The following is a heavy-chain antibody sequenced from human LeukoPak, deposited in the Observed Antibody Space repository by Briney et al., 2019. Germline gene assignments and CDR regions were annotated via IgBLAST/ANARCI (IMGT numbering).Heavy chain of an antibody. V-gene: IGHV3-21*01. Sequence: GGSLRLSCAASGFTFSAYSMHWVRQAPGKGLEWVSSISSSGSDIYYADSLKGRFTISRDNAKNSLFLQMNSLRAEDTAVYYCAKNPDDDVLTGTSFDYWGQGALVTVSS. D-gene: IGHD3-9*01. CDR2: ISSSGSDI. CDR1: GFTFSAYS. J-gene: IGHJ4*02. CDR3: AKNPDDDVLTGTSFDY.